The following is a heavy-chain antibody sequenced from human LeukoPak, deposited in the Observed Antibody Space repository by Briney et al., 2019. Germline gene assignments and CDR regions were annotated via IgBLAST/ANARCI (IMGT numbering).Heavy chain of an antibody. V-gene: IGHV4-39*07. CDR1: GGSISSSSYY. D-gene: IGHD1-26*01. Sequence: SETLSLTCTVSGGSISSSSYYWGWIRQPPGKGLEWIGSIYYSGSTYYNPSLKSRVTISVDTSKNQFSLKLSSVTAADTAVYYCARDKVGATRMDWFDPWGQGTLVTVSS. CDR2: IYYSGST. CDR3: ARDKVGATRMDWFDP. J-gene: IGHJ5*02.